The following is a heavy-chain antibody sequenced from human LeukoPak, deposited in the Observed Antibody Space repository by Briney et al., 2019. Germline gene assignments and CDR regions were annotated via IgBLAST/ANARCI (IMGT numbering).Heavy chain of an antibody. V-gene: IGHV3-30*18. CDR3: AKDLRLSVGTSPFDY. J-gene: IGHJ4*02. CDR2: ISYDGSNK. Sequence: GGSLRLSCAAFGFTFSSYGMHWVRQAPGKGLEWVAFISYDGSNKYYADSVKGRFTISRDNSKNTLYLQMNSLRADDTALYYCAKDLRLSVGTSPFDYWGQGTLVTVSS. D-gene: IGHD4-23*01. CDR1: GFTFSSYG.